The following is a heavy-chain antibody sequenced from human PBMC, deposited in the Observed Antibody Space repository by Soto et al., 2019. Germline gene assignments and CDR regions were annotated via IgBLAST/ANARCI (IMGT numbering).Heavy chain of an antibody. CDR2: INQSGST. D-gene: IGHD6-13*01. CDR3: ARTYRSSWSPFDH. J-gene: IGHJ4*02. V-gene: IGHV4-34*01. Sequence: QVQLQQWGAGLLKPSETLSLTCAVYGGSFSGYYWSWIRQPPGKGLEWIGEINQSGSTNYNPSLKSRVTISLDTSKNQFSLKLSSVTAADTAVYYCARTYRSSWSPFDHWGQGTLVTVSS. CDR1: GGSFSGYY.